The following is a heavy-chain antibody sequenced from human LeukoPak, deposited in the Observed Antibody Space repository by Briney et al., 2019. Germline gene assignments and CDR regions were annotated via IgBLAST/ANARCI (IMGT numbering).Heavy chain of an antibody. Sequence: SVKVSCEASGFTFTSSAMQWVRQARGQRLEWIGWIVVGSGNTNYAQKFQERVTITRDMSTSTAYMELSSLRSEDTAVYYCAAVYSGSYGYFDYWGQGTLVTVSS. J-gene: IGHJ4*02. V-gene: IGHV1-58*02. CDR3: AAVYSGSYGYFDY. D-gene: IGHD1-26*01. CDR2: IVVGSGNT. CDR1: GFTFTSSA.